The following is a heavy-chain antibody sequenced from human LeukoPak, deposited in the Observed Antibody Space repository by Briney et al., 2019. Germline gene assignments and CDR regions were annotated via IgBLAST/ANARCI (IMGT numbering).Heavy chain of an antibody. CDR2: MNPNSGNT. J-gene: IGHJ4*02. CDR3: ARGGYSYGYGY. CDR1: GYTFTNYG. D-gene: IGHD5-18*01. Sequence: ASVKVSCKASGYTFTNYGVSWVRQAPGQGLEWMGWMNPNSGNTGYAQKFQGRVTMTRNTSISAAYMELSSLRSEDTAVYYCARGGYSYGYGYWGQGTLVTVSS. V-gene: IGHV1-8*02.